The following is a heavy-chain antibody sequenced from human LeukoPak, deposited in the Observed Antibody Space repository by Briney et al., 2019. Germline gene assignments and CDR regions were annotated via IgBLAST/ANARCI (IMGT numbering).Heavy chain of an antibody. J-gene: IGHJ6*04. Sequence: KPGGSLRLSCAASGFTFSSYSMNWVRQAPGKGLEWVSSISSSSSYIYYADSVKGRFTISRDNAKNSLYLQMNSLRAEDTAVYYCAGDSITIFGVVTLDVWGKGTTVTVSS. V-gene: IGHV3-21*01. CDR2: ISSSSSYI. D-gene: IGHD3-3*01. CDR1: GFTFSSYS. CDR3: AGDSITIFGVVTLDV.